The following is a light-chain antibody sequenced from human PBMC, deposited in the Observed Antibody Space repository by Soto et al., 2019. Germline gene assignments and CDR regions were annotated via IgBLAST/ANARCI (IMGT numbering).Light chain of an antibody. CDR1: QDVYTF. CDR2: DAS. Sequence: VPMTQSPSSLSASVGDRVTITCRASQDVYTFLAWYRQRPGRAPELLIYDASTLQAGVPSRFSGDGFGTHFNLTISSLQPEDVATYYCQHYNKAPWTFGQGTKV. CDR3: QHYNKAPWT. J-gene: IGKJ1*01. V-gene: IGKV1-27*01.